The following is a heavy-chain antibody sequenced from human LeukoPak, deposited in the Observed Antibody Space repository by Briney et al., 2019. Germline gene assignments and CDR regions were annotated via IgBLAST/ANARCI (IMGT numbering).Heavy chain of an antibody. V-gene: IGHV5-51*01. J-gene: IGHJ4*02. D-gene: IGHD3-10*01. CDR3: ARPNCYGSGSPFDY. Sequence: GGSLKISGQGSGSTFTSYWSGWLGQLPGKGLEWMGIIYPGDSDTTYSPSFQGQVPISADKSISTAYLQWSSLKASDTAMYYCARPNCYGSGSPFDYWGQGTLVTVSS. CDR2: IYPGDSDT. CDR1: GSTFTSYW.